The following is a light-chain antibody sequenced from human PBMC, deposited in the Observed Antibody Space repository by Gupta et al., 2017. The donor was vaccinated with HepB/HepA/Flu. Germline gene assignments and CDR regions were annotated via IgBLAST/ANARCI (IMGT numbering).Light chain of an antibody. CDR3: QQYNNWPLIT. CDR2: DTS. J-gene: IGKJ5*01. CDR1: QSVRTN. V-gene: IGKV3D-15*01. Sequence: EIVMTPSPATLSVSPGQRATLSCWARQSVRTNLAWYQQKPGQAPRLLIYDTSTRATGVPARFSGSGSGTEFALTISSLQSEDFAVYYCQQYNNWPLITFGQGTRLEVK.